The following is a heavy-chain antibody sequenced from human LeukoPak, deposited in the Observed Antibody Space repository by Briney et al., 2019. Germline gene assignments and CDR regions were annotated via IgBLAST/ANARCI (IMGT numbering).Heavy chain of an antibody. CDR1: GFTFGSYW. Sequence: PGGSLRLSXAASGFTFGSYWMSWVRQAPGKGLEWVANIKQDGSEKYYVDSVKGRFTISRDNAKNSLYLQMNSLRAEDTAVYYCARDLGPADAFDIWGQGTMVTVSS. CDR2: IKQDGSEK. D-gene: IGHD2-2*01. V-gene: IGHV3-7*01. J-gene: IGHJ3*02. CDR3: ARDLGPADAFDI.